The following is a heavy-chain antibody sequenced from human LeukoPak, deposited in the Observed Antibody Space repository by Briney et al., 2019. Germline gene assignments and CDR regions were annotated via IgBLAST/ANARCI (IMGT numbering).Heavy chain of an antibody. V-gene: IGHV3-30-3*01. CDR2: ISYDGSNK. CDR3: ARGTTVTTLGVTGFDP. Sequence: QPGGSLRLSCAASGFTFSSYAMPWVRQAPGKGLEWVAVISYDGSNKYYADSVKGRFTISRDNAKNSLYLQMNSLRAEDTAVYYCARGTTVTTLGVTGFDPWGQGTLVTVSS. D-gene: IGHD4-4*01. CDR1: GFTFSSYA. J-gene: IGHJ5*02.